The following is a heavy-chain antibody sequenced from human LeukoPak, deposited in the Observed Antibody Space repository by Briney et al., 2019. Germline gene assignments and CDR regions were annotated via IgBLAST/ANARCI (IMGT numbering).Heavy chain of an antibody. Sequence: VASLRLSCAASGFTFSSYAMSWVRQAPGKGLEWVSGISGSGGSTYYADSVKGRFTISRDNSKNTPYLQMNSLRAEDTAVYYCAKFPSYQYYYYYMNVWGKGTTVTVSS. CDR2: ISGSGGST. CDR3: AKFPSYQYYYYYMNV. CDR1: GFTFSSYA. J-gene: IGHJ6*03. V-gene: IGHV3-23*01.